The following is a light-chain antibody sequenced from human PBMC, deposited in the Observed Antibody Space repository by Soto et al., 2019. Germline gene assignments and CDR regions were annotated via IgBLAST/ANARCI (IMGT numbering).Light chain of an antibody. Sequence: QSALTQPASVSGSPGQSITISCTGTSNDIGATNYVSWYQHHPGKAPKILLYEAANRPSGVSHRFSGSKSANTASLTISGRQADDEADYFCTSYSSTSTLVFGGGTQLTVL. CDR1: SNDIGATNY. V-gene: IGLV2-14*01. J-gene: IGLJ2*01. CDR3: TSYSSTSTLV. CDR2: EAA.